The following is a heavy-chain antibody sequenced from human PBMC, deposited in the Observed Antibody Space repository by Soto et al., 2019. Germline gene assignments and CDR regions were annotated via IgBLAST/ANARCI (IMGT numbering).Heavy chain of an antibody. J-gene: IGHJ5*02. CDR2: FSAYNGNT. Sequence: GASVKVSCKASGYTFTSYGISWVRQAPGQGLEWMGWFSAYNGNTNYAQKLQGRVTMTTDTSTSTAYMELRSLRSDDTAVYYCARDVNPFRDPVRYFDWLTTEHDPWGQGTLVTVSS. CDR3: ARDVNPFRDPVRYFDWLTTEHDP. D-gene: IGHD3-9*01. V-gene: IGHV1-18*01. CDR1: GYTFTSYG.